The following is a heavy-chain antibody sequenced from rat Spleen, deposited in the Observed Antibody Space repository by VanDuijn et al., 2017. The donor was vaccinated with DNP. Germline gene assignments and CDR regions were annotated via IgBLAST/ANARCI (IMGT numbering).Heavy chain of an antibody. V-gene: IGHV3-1*01. CDR2: ISYSGTT. Sequence: EVQFQESGPGLVKSSQSLSLTCSVTGYSITSNYWAWIRKFPGNKMEWMGYISYSGTTGYNPSLKSRISITRDTSKNQFFLHLNSVTTEDTATYYCARWVRYFDYWGHGVMVTVSS. CDR3: ARWVRYFDY. J-gene: IGHJ2*01. D-gene: IGHD1-1*01. CDR1: GYSITSNY.